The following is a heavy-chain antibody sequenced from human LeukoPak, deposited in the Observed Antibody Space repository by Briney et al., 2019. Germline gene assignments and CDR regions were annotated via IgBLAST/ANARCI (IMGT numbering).Heavy chain of an antibody. CDR3: ANDRARDYGFYYYYYYGMDV. V-gene: IGHV3-23*01. CDR2: ISSSSSNT. Sequence: GGSLRLSCAASGFTFGSYAMSWVRQAPGKGLEWVSAISSSSSNTYYADSVKGRFTISRDNSKNSLYLQMNSLRAEDTAVYYCANDRARDYGFYYYYYYGMDVWGQGTTVTVSS. J-gene: IGHJ6*02. D-gene: IGHD4-17*01. CDR1: GFTFGSYA.